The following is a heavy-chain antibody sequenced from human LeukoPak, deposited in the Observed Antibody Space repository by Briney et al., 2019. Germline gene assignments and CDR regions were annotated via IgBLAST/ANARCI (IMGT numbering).Heavy chain of an antibody. J-gene: IGHJ4*02. CDR3: AKVGYSYGRFDD. Sequence: GGSLRLSCAASGFTFTSYAMSWVRQAPGKGLEWVSGISGSGSSASYGDSVKDRFTISRDNSKNTLYLQMNSLRAEDTAIYYCAKVGYSYGRFDDWGQGTLVAVSS. CDR2: ISGSGSSA. CDR1: GFTFTSYA. D-gene: IGHD5-18*01. V-gene: IGHV3-23*01.